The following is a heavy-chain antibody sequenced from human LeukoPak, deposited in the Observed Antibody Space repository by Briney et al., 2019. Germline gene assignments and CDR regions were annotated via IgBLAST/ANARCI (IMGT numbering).Heavy chain of an antibody. J-gene: IGHJ4*02. CDR1: GFTFSSYS. CDR2: ISSSSSYI. V-gene: IGHV3-21*01. Sequence: AGGSLRLSCAASGFTFSSYSMNWVRQAPGKGLEWVSSISSSSSYIYYADSVKGRFTISRDNAKNSLYLQMNSLRAEDTAVYYCARDRTDYDSSGKHFDYWGQGTLVTVSS. D-gene: IGHD3-22*01. CDR3: ARDRTDYDSSGKHFDY.